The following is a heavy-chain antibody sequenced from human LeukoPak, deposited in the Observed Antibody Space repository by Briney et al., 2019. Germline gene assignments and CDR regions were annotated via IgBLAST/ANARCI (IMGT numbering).Heavy chain of an antibody. Sequence: GGSLRLSCAASGFTFSSYGMHWVRQAPGKGLEWVAVIWYDGSNKYYADSVKGRFTISRDNSKNTLYLQMNSLRAEDTAVYYCARAPYCGGDCYSGFGYWGQGTLVTVSS. CDR1: GFTFSSYG. J-gene: IGHJ4*02. D-gene: IGHD2-21*02. CDR3: ARAPYCGGDCYSGFGY. CDR2: IWYDGSNK. V-gene: IGHV3-33*01.